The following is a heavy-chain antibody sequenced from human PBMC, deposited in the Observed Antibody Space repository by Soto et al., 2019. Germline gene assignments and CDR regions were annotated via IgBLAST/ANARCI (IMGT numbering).Heavy chain of an antibody. CDR1: GFTFSSHW. CDR2: INRDGSST. D-gene: IGHD2-2*03. J-gene: IGHJ4*02. Sequence: EVQLVESGGGLVQPGGSLRLSCAASGFTFSSHWMHWVRQAPGKGLVWVSRINRDGSSTSYVDSVKGRFTISRDNAKGTLYMQMNSMRAEDTAVYYCARDGYDSASGHFDHWGQGTPVTVTS. V-gene: IGHV3-74*01. CDR3: ARDGYDSASGHFDH.